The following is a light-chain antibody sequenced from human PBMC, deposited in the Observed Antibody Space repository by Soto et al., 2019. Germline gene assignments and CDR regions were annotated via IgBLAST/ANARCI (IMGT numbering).Light chain of an antibody. CDR1: QSLLHSNGYNY. V-gene: IGKV2-28*01. Sequence: DIVMTQSPLSLPVTPGQPASISCRSSQSLLHSNGYNYLDWYLQKPGQSPQLLIYLGSNRSSGVPDRFSGSGSGTDFKLKISRVEAEDVGVYYCMQALHTRTFGHGTKVDIK. J-gene: IGKJ1*01. CDR3: MQALHTRT. CDR2: LGS.